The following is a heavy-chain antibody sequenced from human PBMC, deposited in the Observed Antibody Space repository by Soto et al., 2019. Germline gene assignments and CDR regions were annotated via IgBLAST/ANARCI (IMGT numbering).Heavy chain of an antibody. CDR1: GGSFSGYY. Sequence: QVQLQQWGAGLLKPSETLSLTCAVYGGSFSGYYWTWIRQPPGTGLEWIGEINHSGSTNYNPSLKSRVTISVDTSKHQFALKLTSVTAADTAVYYCARAKITGLFDYWGQGTLVTVSS. J-gene: IGHJ4*02. V-gene: IGHV4-34*01. D-gene: IGHD2-8*02. CDR2: INHSGST. CDR3: ARAKITGLFDY.